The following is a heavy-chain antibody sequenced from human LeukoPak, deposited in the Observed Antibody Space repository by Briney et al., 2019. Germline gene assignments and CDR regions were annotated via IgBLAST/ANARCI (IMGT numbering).Heavy chain of an antibody. CDR3: ARVQYLRMGNAFDI. D-gene: IGHD1-26*01. J-gene: IGHJ3*02. Sequence: MSSETLSLTCTVSGGSISSYYWSWIRQPPGKGLEWIGYIYYSGSTNYNPSLKSWVTISVDTSKNQFSLKLSSVTAADTAVYYCARVQYLRMGNAFDIWGQGTMVTVSS. CDR1: GGSISSYY. V-gene: IGHV4-59*01. CDR2: IYYSGST.